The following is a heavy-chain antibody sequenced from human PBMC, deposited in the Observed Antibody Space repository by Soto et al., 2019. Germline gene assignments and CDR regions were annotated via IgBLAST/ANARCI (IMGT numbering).Heavy chain of an antibody. V-gene: IGHV4-4*07. CDR3: ARDRTVDYVDYYFDY. Sequence: SETLSLTCTVSDDSIYTYYWSWIRQPAGKGLEWIGRIYTNGSTNSKPSLRSRLTMSVDRSKHQLSLKLSSVAAADTAVYYCARDRTVDYVDYYFDYWGRGTLVTVSS. D-gene: IGHD4-17*01. CDR1: DDSIYTYY. J-gene: IGHJ4*02. CDR2: IYTNGST.